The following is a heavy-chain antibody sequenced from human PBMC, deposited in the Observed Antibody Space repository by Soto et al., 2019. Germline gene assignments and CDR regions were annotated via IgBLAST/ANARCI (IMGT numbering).Heavy chain of an antibody. D-gene: IGHD6-13*01. V-gene: IGHV1-18*01. CDR3: GRERDGSSWSSAEYLQH. Sequence: QVQLVQSGVEVKKPGASVKVSCKASGYTFTSYGIHWVRQAPGQGLEWMGWISGYNGNTHYAQKFQGRVTMTTATSTTKAYLDLRNLKSDDTAVYYCGRERDGSSWSSAEYLQHWGQGTLVTVSS. J-gene: IGHJ1*01. CDR2: ISGYNGNT. CDR1: GYTFTSYG.